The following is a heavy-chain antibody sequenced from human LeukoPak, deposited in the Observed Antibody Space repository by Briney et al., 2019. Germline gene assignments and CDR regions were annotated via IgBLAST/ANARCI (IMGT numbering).Heavy chain of an antibody. V-gene: IGHV1-69*04. J-gene: IGHJ4*02. CDR2: IIPILGIA. CDR1: GGTFSSYA. CDR3: ARVGYGGGFDY. D-gene: IGHD4-23*01. Sequence: GASVKVSCKASGGTFSSYAISWVRQAPGQGLEWMGRIIPILGIANYAQKFQGRVTITADKSTSTAYMELSSLRSEDTTVYYCARVGYGGGFDYWGQGTLVTVSS.